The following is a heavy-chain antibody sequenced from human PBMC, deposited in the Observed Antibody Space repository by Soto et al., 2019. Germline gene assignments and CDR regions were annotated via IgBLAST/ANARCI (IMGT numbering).Heavy chain of an antibody. D-gene: IGHD3-22*01. Sequence: SLRLSCAASGFTFSSYEMNWFRQAPGKGLEWGSYISSSGSTIYYADSVKGRFTISRDNAKHSLYLQMNSLRAEDTAVYYCGRGLYYDSSGAPGYWGQGTLVTVSS. J-gene: IGHJ4*02. V-gene: IGHV3-48*03. CDR1: GFTFSSYE. CDR2: ISSSGSTI. CDR3: GRGLYYDSSGAPGY.